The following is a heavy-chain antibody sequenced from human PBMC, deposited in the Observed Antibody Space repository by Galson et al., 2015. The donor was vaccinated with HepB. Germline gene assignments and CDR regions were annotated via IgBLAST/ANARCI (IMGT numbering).Heavy chain of an antibody. CDR2: INTNTGNP. CDR3: ARVDSSGYYIFIDY. Sequence: SVKVSCKASGYTSTSYAMNWVRQAPGQGLEWMGWINTNTGNPTYAQGFTGRFVFSLDTSVSTAYLQISSLKAEDTAVYYCARVDSSGYYIFIDYWGQGTLVTVSS. D-gene: IGHD3-22*01. V-gene: IGHV7-4-1*02. CDR1: GYTSTSYA. J-gene: IGHJ4*02.